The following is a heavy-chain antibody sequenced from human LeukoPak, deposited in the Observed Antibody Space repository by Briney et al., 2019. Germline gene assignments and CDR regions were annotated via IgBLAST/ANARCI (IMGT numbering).Heavy chain of an antibody. CDR2: IDKKDNLYAT. CDR1: GFTFSGSA. J-gene: IGHJ5*02. Sequence: GGSLRLSCAASGFTFSGSAVHWVRQSSGKGLEWVGHIDKKDNLYATAYAESVKGRFTISRDDSKDTAFLHMDSLKTEDTALYYCTGDRGTYNWFDPWGQGTLVTVSS. D-gene: IGHD2-15*01. CDR3: TGDRGTYNWFDP. V-gene: IGHV3-73*01.